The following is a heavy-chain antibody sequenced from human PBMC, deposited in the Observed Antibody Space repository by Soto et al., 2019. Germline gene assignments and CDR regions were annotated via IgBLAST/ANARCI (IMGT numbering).Heavy chain of an antibody. CDR3: ARHVVPAANYFDY. V-gene: IGHV4-59*08. J-gene: IGHJ4*02. D-gene: IGHD2-2*01. CDR1: GGSISNYY. CDR2: IYYSGST. Sequence: SETLSLTCTVSGGSISNYYWSWIRQPPGKGLEWIAYIYYSGSTNYNPSLKGRVTISLDTSENHFSLKLSSVTAADTAVYYCARHVVPAANYFDYWGQGTLVTVSS.